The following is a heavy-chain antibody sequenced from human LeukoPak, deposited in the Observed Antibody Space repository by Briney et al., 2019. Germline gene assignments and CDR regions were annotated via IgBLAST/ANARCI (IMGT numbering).Heavy chain of an antibody. CDR1: GFTFSNYF. CDR3: ARRVDATRWFDP. CDR2: INSDGTST. D-gene: IGHD2-15*01. Sequence: GGSLRLSCAASGFTFSNYFMHWVRQAPGKGLVWVSRINSDGTSTMYADSVKGRFTISRDNAKNMLYMQMNSLRDEDTAVHYCARRVDATRWFDPWGQGTLVTVSS. V-gene: IGHV3-74*03. J-gene: IGHJ5*02.